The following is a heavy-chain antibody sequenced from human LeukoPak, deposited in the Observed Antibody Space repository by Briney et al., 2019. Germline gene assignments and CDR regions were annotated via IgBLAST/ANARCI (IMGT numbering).Heavy chain of an antibody. CDR2: IYESRST. J-gene: IGHJ3*02. CDR3: ARGGSWAAFDI. V-gene: IGHV4-61*01. Sequence: KTSGTLSLTCSVSGGSVSSGSYYWSWIRQPPGKGLEFIGYIYESRSTTSNPSLKSRVAISVDTSKNQFSLNLRSVTAADTAVYYCARGGSWAAFDIWGQGTMVTVSS. D-gene: IGHD1-26*01. CDR1: GGSVSSGSYY.